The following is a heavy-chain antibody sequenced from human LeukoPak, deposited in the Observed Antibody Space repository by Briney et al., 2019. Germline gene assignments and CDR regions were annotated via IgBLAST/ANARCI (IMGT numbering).Heavy chain of an antibody. CDR2: IYYSGST. Sequence: PSETLSLTCTVSGGSISSYYWNWIRQPPGKGLEWIGYIYYSGSTNYNPSLKSRVTISVDTSKNQFSLKLSSVTAADTAVYYCARGVIRRASWFDPWGQGTLVTVSS. J-gene: IGHJ5*02. CDR3: ARGVIRRASWFDP. V-gene: IGHV4-59*01. CDR1: GGSISSYY. D-gene: IGHD3-16*02.